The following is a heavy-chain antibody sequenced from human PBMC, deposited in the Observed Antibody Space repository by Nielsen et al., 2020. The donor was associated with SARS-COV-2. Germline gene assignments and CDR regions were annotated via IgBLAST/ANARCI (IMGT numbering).Heavy chain of an antibody. CDR3: ARGPSSSWYVYYYYGMDV. CDR1: GFNVSSKY. J-gene: IGHJ6*02. CDR2: IYSGGST. Sequence: GGSLRLSCAASGFNVSSKYMNWVRQDPGKGLEWISVIYSGGSTYYADSVKGRFTISRNNSKNTLYLQMNSLRAEDTAVYYCARGPSSSWYVYYYYGMDVWGQGTTVTVSS. V-gene: IGHV3-53*01. D-gene: IGHD6-13*01.